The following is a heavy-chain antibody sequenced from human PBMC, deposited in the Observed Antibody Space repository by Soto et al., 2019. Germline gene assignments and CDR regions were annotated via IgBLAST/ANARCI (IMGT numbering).Heavy chain of an antibody. Sequence: EVQLVESGGGLIQPGGSLRLSCAASGFTVSSNDMSWVRQAPGKGLEWVSVIYSGGSTYYADSVKGRFTISRDNSKNTLYLQVNSLRAEDTAGYYCARDSGAVAGLRDAFDLWGQGTMVTVSS. CDR3: ARDSGAVAGLRDAFDL. CDR1: GFTVSSND. D-gene: IGHD6-19*01. V-gene: IGHV3-53*01. CDR2: IYSGGST. J-gene: IGHJ3*01.